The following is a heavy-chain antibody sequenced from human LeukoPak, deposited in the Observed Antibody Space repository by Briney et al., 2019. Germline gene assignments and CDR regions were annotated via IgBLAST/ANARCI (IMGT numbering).Heavy chain of an antibody. V-gene: IGHV3-30*18. D-gene: IGHD2-21*01. CDR3: AKGPRGVINDAFDI. Sequence: GGSLRLSCTASKFTFSSFWMSWVRQAPGKGLEWVAVISYDGSNKYYADSVKGRFTISRDNSRNTLYLQMNSLRVEDTAVYYCAKGPRGVINDAFDIWGQGTMVTVSS. CDR1: KFTFSSFW. CDR2: ISYDGSNK. J-gene: IGHJ3*02.